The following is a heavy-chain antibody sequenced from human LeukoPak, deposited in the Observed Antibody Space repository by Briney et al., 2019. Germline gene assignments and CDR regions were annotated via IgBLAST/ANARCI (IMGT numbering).Heavy chain of an antibody. CDR1: GYTLTSYG. V-gene: IGHV1-18*01. CDR3: ARDPRPYYYDSSGYYPYYFDY. CDR2: ISAYNGNT. J-gene: IGHJ4*02. Sequence: ASVKVSCKASGYTLTSYGISWVRQAPGQGLEWMGWISAYNGNTNYAQKLQGRVTMTTDTSTSTAYMELRSLRSDDTAVYYCARDPRPYYYDSSGYYPYYFDYWGQGTLVTVSS. D-gene: IGHD3-22*01.